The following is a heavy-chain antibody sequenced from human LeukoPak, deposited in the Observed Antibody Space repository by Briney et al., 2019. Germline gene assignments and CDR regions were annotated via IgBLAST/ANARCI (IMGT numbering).Heavy chain of an antibody. CDR1: GYTVTGYY. D-gene: IGHD3-10*01. CDR3: ARITMVRGVKGMYYYYYMDV. J-gene: IGHJ6*03. CDR2: INPNSGGT. Sequence: ASVKVSCKASGYTVTGYYMHWVRQAPGQGLEWMGRINPNSGGTNYAQKFQGRVTMTRDTSISTAYMELSRLRSDDTAVYYCARITMVRGVKGMYYYYYMDVWGKGTTVTVSS. V-gene: IGHV1-2*06.